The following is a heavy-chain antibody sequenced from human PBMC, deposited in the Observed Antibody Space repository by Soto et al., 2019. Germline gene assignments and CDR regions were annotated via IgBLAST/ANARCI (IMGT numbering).Heavy chain of an antibody. CDR3: ARGSRGSSWYLFYFDY. V-gene: IGHV1-69*06. CDR2: IIPIFGTA. D-gene: IGHD6-13*01. CDR1: GGTFSSYA. Sequence: ASVKVSCKASGGTFSSYAISWVRQAPGQGLEWMGGIIPIFGTANYAQEFQGRVTITADKSTSTAYMELSSLRSEDTAVYYCARGSRGSSWYLFYFDYWGQGTLVTVSS. J-gene: IGHJ4*02.